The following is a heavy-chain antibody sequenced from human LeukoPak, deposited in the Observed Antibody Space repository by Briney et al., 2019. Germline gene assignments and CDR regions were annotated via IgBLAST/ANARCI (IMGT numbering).Heavy chain of an antibody. D-gene: IGHD1-26*01. J-gene: IGHJ3*02. CDR1: GYRFTSYW. CDR3: ARRRGRYSGDAFDI. Sequence: GEALQISCQGSGYRFTSYWIGWVRRMPGKGLEWMGFIYPGDSDTRYSPSFQGQVTISADKSMSTAYLQWSSLKASDTAMYYCARRRGRYSGDAFDIWGQGTMVTVSS. CDR2: IYPGDSDT. V-gene: IGHV5-51*01.